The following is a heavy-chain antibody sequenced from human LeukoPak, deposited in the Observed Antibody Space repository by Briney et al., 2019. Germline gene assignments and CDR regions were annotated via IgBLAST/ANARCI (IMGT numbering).Heavy chain of an antibody. Sequence: ASVKVSCKASGYTFTGYYMHWVRQAPGQGLEWMGWINPNSGGTNYAQKFQGRVTMTRDTSISTAYMELSRLRSDDTAVYYCARVYAYDILTGFDYWGQGTLVTVSS. D-gene: IGHD3-9*01. V-gene: IGHV1-2*02. J-gene: IGHJ4*02. CDR2: INPNSGGT. CDR3: ARVYAYDILTGFDY. CDR1: GYTFTGYY.